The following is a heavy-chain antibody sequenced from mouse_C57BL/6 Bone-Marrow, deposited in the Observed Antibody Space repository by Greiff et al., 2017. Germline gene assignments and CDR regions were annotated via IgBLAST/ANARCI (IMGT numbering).Heavy chain of an antibody. V-gene: IGHV1-53*01. CDR1: GYTFTSYW. J-gene: IGHJ2*01. CDR2: INTRNGGT. D-gene: IGHD2-3*01. Sequence: QVQLLQPGTELVKPGASVKLSCKASGYTFTSYWMHWVKQRPGQGLEWFGNINTRNGGTIYNEKFKSKVTLTVDTSSSPAYMQLSSLTSEDSAIYYCARVYGYLYYIYYWGQGTTRTVSS. CDR3: ARVYGYLYYIYY.